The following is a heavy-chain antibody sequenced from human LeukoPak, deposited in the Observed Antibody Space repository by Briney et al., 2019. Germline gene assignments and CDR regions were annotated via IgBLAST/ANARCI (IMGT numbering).Heavy chain of an antibody. J-gene: IGHJ4*02. CDR3: ARVTQELTLDY. CDR2: IYYSGST. Sequence: PSGTLSLTCAVSGGSISSSNWWSWVRQPPGKGLEWIGYIYYSGSTYYNPSLKSRVTISVDTSKNQFSLKLSSVTAADTAVYYCARVTQELTLDYWGQGTLVTVSS. D-gene: IGHD1-1*01. V-gene: IGHV4-4*02. CDR1: GGSISSSNW.